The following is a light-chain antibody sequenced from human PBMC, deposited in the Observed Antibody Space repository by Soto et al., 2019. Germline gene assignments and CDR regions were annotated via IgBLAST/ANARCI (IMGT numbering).Light chain of an antibody. CDR3: QSYASSLGGSV. J-gene: IGLJ2*01. Sequence: QSALTQPPSASGSPGQSVTISCTGTSSDVGGYNYVSWYQQHPGKAPKLMIYEVSKRPSGVPDRFSGSKSGNTASLTVSGLQAEDEADYYCQSYASSLGGSVFGGGTKLTVL. V-gene: IGLV2-8*01. CDR2: EVS. CDR1: SSDVGGYNY.